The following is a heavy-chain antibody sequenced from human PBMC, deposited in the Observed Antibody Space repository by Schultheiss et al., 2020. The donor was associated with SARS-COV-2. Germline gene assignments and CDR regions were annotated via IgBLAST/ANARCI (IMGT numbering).Heavy chain of an antibody. CDR1: GFTFSRYA. J-gene: IGHJ4*02. CDR2: ISGSGGRT. D-gene: IGHD1-7*01. CDR3: AKAGRPRTRDLGY. V-gene: IGHV3-23*01. Sequence: GGSQRLSCAASGFTFSRYAMSWVRQAPGKGLEWVSAISGSGGRTYYADSVKGRFTISRDNSKNTLYLQMNSLRAEDTAVYYCAKAGRPRTRDLGYWGQGTLVTVSS.